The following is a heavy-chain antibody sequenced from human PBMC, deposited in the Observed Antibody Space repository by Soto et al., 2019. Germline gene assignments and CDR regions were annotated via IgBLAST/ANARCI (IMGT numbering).Heavy chain of an antibody. CDR3: ARVALLRYFDWLPDARLYGMDV. D-gene: IGHD3-9*01. J-gene: IGHJ6*02. V-gene: IGHV4-34*01. CDR2: INHSGST. CDR1: GGSFSGYY. Sequence: QVQLQQWGAGLLKPSETLSLTCAVYGGSFSGYYWSWIRQPPGKGLEWIGEINHSGSTNYNPSLKIRVTISVDTSKNQFSLKLSSVTAADTAVYYCARVALLRYFDWLPDARLYGMDVWGQGTTVTVSS.